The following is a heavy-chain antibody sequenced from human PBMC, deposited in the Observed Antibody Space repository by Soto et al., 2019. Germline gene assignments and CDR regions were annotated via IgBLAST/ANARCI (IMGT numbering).Heavy chain of an antibody. CDR3: VTVNLSGAAYYFDY. V-gene: IGHV4-30-4*01. CDR1: GGSIRNGDYY. Sequence: SETLSLTCTVSGGSIRNGDYYWGWIRQPPGKGLEWIGYVYYSGTTYSHPSLNSRVSISVDTSENQFSLRLTSVTAADTDVYYCVTVNLSGAAYYFDYWGPGTLVTVSS. J-gene: IGHJ4*02. D-gene: IGHD1-26*01. CDR2: VYYSGTT.